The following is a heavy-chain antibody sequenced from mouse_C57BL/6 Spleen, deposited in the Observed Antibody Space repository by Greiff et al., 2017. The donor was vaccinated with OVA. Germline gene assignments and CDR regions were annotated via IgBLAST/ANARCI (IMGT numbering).Heavy chain of an antibody. CDR3: ASNADADALYYYARDY. V-gene: IGHV1-39*01. CDR1: GYSFTDYN. J-gene: IGHJ4*01. CDR2: INPNYGTT. Sequence: EVQLQQSGPELVKPGASVKISCKASGYSFTDYNMNWVKQSNGKSLEWIGVINPNYGTTSYNQKFKGKATLTVDQSSSTAYMQLNSLTSEDSAVYYGASNADADALYYYARDYWGQGTSVTVSS. D-gene: IGHD6-5*01.